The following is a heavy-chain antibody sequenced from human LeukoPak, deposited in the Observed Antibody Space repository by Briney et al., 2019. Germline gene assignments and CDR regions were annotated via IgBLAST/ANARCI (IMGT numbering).Heavy chain of an antibody. V-gene: IGHV4-59*01. CDR2: IYYSGST. J-gene: IGHJ4*02. CDR3: ARELPVGYGDYPAGLFDY. D-gene: IGHD4-17*01. Sequence: SETLSLTCTVSGGSTSSYYWSWIRPPPGKGLEWIGYIYYSGSTNYNPSLKSRVTISVDTSKNQFSLKLSSVTAADTAVYYCARELPVGYGDYPAGLFDYWGQGTLFTVSS. CDR1: GGSTSSYY.